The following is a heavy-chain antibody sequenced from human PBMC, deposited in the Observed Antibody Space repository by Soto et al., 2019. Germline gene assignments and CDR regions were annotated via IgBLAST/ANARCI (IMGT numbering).Heavy chain of an antibody. J-gene: IGHJ5*02. D-gene: IGHD1-26*01. V-gene: IGHV4-34*01. CDR3: ARRGSLSNRWGSNYIWFDP. CDR2: INDRGST. Sequence: QVQLQQWGAGLLKPSETLSLTCAVYGGSFSGYFWNWIRQPPGKGLEWIGEINDRGSTNYNPSLKIRFTISGDTSKNQSSLKLSSVTAAYTAVYYCARRGSLSNRWGSNYIWFDPWGQGTLVTVS. CDR1: GGSFSGYF.